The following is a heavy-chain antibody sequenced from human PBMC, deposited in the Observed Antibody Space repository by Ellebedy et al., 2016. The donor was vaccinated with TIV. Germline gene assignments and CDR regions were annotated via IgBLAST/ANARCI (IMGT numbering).Heavy chain of an antibody. CDR3: ARRPGAAAGTGKVFNY. Sequence: SETLSLTXTVSGGSISSGGYYWSWIRQPPGKGLEWIGEIYHSGSTNYNPSLKSRVTISVDKSKNQFSLKLSSVTAADTAVYYCARRPGAAAGTGKVFNYWGQGTLVTVSS. V-gene: IGHV4-39*07. D-gene: IGHD6-13*01. CDR1: GGSISSGGYY. J-gene: IGHJ4*02. CDR2: IYHSGST.